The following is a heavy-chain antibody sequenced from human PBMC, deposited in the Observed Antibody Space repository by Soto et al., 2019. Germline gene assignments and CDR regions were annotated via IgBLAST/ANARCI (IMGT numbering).Heavy chain of an antibody. Sequence: QVQLVQSGAEVKKPGSSVKVSCKASGGTFSSYTISWVRQAPGQGLEWMGRIIPILGIANYAQKFQGRVTITAEKSTGTAYMEVSSLRSEDTAVYYCARKDYGESDAFDIWGQGTMVTVSS. CDR1: GGTFSSYT. CDR2: IIPILGIA. CDR3: ARKDYGESDAFDI. J-gene: IGHJ3*02. V-gene: IGHV1-69*02. D-gene: IGHD4-17*01.